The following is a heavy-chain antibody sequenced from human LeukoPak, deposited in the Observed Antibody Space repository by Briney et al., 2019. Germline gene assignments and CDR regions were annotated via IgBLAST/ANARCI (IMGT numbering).Heavy chain of an antibody. CDR1: GFTFSSYS. V-gene: IGHV3-21*01. CDR2: ISSSSSYI. D-gene: IGHD6-13*01. Sequence: PGGSLRLSCAASGFTFSSYSMNWVRQDPGKGLEWVSSISSSSSYIYYADSVKGRFTISRDNAKNSLYLQMNSLRAEDTAVYYCARVTAAAGTGTFDIWGQGTMVTVSS. J-gene: IGHJ3*02. CDR3: ARVTAAAGTGTFDI.